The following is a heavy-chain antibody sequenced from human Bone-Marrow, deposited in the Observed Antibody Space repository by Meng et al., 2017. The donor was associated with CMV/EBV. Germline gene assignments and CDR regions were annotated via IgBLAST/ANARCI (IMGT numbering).Heavy chain of an antibody. CDR1: GTSISGATW. Sequence: GSLRLSCTVSGTSISGATWWSWVRQPPGKGLEWIGEINHSGSTNYNPSLKSRVTISVDTSKNQFSLKLSSVTAADTAVYYCARGWAWVNYWGQGTLVTVSS. CDR2: INHSGST. CDR3: ARGWAWVNY. D-gene: IGHD1-26*01. V-gene: IGHV4-4*02. J-gene: IGHJ4*02.